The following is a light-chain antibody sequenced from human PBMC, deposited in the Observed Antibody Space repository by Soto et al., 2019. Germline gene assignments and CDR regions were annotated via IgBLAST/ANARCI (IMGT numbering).Light chain of an antibody. CDR2: GAS. Sequence: EILLTQSPCTLSLSPGERAPLSCRASQTVSGNLAWYQQKLGQATRLPSYGASIRATGIPARFSGSGSGTELTLTISSLQYEDFAVYYCQQYNNWPITFGQGTRLGL. V-gene: IGKV3-15*01. J-gene: IGKJ5*01. CDR3: QQYNNWPIT. CDR1: QTVSGN.